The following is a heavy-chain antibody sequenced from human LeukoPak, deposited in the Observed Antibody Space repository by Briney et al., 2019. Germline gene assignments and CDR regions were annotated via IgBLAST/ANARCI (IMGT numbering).Heavy chain of an antibody. CDR1: GFTLSGHW. V-gene: IGHV3-74*01. CDR2: VSSDGRTT. J-gene: IGHJ3*02. CDR3: ARGASGKGAFDI. D-gene: IGHD3-10*01. Sequence: GGSLRVSCAASGFTLSGHWMHWVRQAPGKGLVWVSRVSSDGRTTNYADSVKGRFTISRDNATNTHYLQTNSLRAEDTAVYYCARGASGKGAFDIWGQGTLVTVST.